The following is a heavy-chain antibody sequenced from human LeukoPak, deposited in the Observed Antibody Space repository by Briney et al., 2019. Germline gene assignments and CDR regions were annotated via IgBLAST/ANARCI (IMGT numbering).Heavy chain of an antibody. Sequence: GASVKVSCKASGYTFTFYDISWVRQAPGQGLEWTGWISAYTGHTNYAQRLQGRVTMTTDTSTSTAYMELSSLRSEDTAVYYCARATYYDFWSGARLHDNYYYYMDVWGKGTTVTVSS. CDR2: ISAYTGHT. D-gene: IGHD3-3*01. CDR1: GYTFTFYD. V-gene: IGHV1-18*01. J-gene: IGHJ6*03. CDR3: ARATYYDFWSGARLHDNYYYYMDV.